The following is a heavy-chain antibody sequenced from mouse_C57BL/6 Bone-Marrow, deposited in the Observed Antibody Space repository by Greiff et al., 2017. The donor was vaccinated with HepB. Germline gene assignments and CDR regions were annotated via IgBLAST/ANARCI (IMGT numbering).Heavy chain of an antibody. Sequence: EVQLQQSGPVLVKPGASVKMSCKASGYTFTDYYMNWVKQSHGKSLEWIGVINPYNGGTSYNQKFKGKATLTVDKSSSTAYMELNSLTSEDSAVYYCARGYKRGYFDYWGQGTTLTVSS. V-gene: IGHV1-19*01. CDR3: ARGYKRGYFDY. J-gene: IGHJ2*01. CDR2: INPYNGGT. D-gene: IGHD1-2*01. CDR1: GYTFTDYY.